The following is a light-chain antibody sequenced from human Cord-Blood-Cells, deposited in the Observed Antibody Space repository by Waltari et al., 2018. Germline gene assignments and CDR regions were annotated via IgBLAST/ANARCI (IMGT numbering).Light chain of an antibody. J-gene: IGLJ1*01. CDR1: SSDVGGYNY. Sequence: QSALTQPASVSGSPGQSITIPCTGTSSDVGGYNYVSWYQQHPGKAPQLMIYDVSNRPSGVSNRFAGSKSGNTASLTISGLLAEDEADYYCSSYTSSSTYVFGTGTKVTVL. V-gene: IGLV2-14*01. CDR3: SSYTSSSTYV. CDR2: DVS.